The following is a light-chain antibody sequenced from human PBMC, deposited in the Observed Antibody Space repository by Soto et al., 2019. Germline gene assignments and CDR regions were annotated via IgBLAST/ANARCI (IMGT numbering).Light chain of an antibody. CDR3: QQSYITPWT. Sequence: DIQMTQSPSSLSTSVGDRVTITCRTSQSISNYLNWYQQKPGKVPKLLIYAASRLQSGVPSRFSASVSGTDFTLTISSLQPEDFATYYCQQSYITPWTFGQGTKVEIK. V-gene: IGKV1-39*01. CDR1: QSISNY. CDR2: AAS. J-gene: IGKJ1*01.